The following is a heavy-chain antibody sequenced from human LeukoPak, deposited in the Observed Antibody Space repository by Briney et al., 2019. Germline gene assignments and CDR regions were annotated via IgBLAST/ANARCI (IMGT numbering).Heavy chain of an antibody. CDR1: GDSISSSSYY. CDR3: ARQSYSNGPDY. Sequence: SETLSLTCSVSGDSISSSSYYWGWIRQPPGKGLEWIGSIYYSGSTYYNPSLKRRVTISVDTSKNQFSVKLSSVTAADTAVYYCARQSYSNGPDYWGQGTLVTVSS. V-gene: IGHV4-39*01. CDR2: IYYSGST. D-gene: IGHD6-19*01. J-gene: IGHJ4*02.